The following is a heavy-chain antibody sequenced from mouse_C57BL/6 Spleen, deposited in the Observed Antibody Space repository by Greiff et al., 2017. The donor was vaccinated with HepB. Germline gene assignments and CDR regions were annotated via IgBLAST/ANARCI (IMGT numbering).Heavy chain of an antibody. CDR3: ARGDYGPFAY. CDR2: INPYNGGT. Sequence: EVKLMESGPVLVKPGASVKMSCKASGYTFTDYYMNWVKQSHGKSLEWIGVINPYNGGTSYNQKFKGKATLTVDKSSSTAYMELNSLTSEDSAVYYCARGDYGPFAYWGQGTLVTVSA. CDR1: GYTFTDYY. J-gene: IGHJ3*01. V-gene: IGHV1-19*01. D-gene: IGHD1-2*01.